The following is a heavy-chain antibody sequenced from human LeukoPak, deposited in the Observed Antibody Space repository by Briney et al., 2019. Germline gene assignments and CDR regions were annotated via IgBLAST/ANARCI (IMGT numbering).Heavy chain of an antibody. V-gene: IGHV4-61*02. J-gene: IGHJ3*02. Sequence: SETLSLTCTVSGGSISSGSYYWSWIRQPAGKGLEWIRRIYTSGSTNYNPSLKSRVTISVDTSKNQFSLKLSSVTAADTAVYYCARDRASGWYPDDAFDIWGQGTMVTVSS. D-gene: IGHD6-19*01. CDR3: ARDRASGWYPDDAFDI. CDR1: GGSISSGSYY. CDR2: IYTSGST.